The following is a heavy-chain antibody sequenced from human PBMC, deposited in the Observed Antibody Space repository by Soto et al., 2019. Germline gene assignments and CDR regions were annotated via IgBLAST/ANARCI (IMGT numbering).Heavy chain of an antibody. CDR3: AKDLRTNPLQLMVV. CDR1: GFIFTNYA. J-gene: IGHJ6*02. CDR2: ISGSGGTT. V-gene: IGHV3-23*01. Sequence: GGSLRLSCAASGFIFTNYAINWVRQAPGKGLEWVSAISGSGGTTYYADSVKGRFTISRDNSKNTMYLQMNSLRADDTAVFYCAKDLRTNPLQLMVVWGQGTTVTVSS. D-gene: IGHD6-13*01.